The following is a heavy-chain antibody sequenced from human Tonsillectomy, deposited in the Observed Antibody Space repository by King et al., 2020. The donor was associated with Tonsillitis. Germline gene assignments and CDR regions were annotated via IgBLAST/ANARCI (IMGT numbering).Heavy chain of an antibody. D-gene: IGHD2-15*01. Sequence: VQLVESGGVVVQPGGSLRLSCAASGFTFDDYTMHWVRQAPGKGLEWVSLISWDGGSTYYADSVKGRFTISRDNSKNSLYLQMNSLRTEDTALYYCAKDRGFTPCGYYFDYWGQGTLVTVSS. V-gene: IGHV3-43*01. CDR2: ISWDGGST. J-gene: IGHJ4*02. CDR1: GFTFDDYT. CDR3: AKDRGFTPCGYYFDY.